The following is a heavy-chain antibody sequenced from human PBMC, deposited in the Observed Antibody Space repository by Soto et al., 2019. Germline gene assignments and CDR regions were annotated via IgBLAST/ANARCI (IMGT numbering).Heavy chain of an antibody. CDR3: VRLVGNSWLDH. D-gene: IGHD3-9*01. Sequence: QVQLQQSGPGLVKPSQTLSLTCAISGDSVSSNSAVWNWIRQSPSRGLEWLGRTYYRSQWHYEYAVFVQSRISIDPDTSKNHFSLQLNSVTPEDTAVYYCVRLVGNSWLDHWGQGTLVTVSS. J-gene: IGHJ4*02. CDR1: GDSVSSNSAV. V-gene: IGHV6-1*01. CDR2: TYYRSQWHY.